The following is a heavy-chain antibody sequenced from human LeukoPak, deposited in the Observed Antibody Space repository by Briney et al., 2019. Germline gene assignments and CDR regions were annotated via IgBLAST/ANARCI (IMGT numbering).Heavy chain of an antibody. CDR3: ASSSSGQHDP. D-gene: IGHD6-13*01. V-gene: IGHV1-69*06. CDR2: IIPIFGTA. J-gene: IGHJ5*02. CDR1: GGTFSSYA. Sequence: SVEVSCKASGGTFSSYAISWVRQAPGQGLEWMGGIIPIFGTANYAQKFQGRVTITADKSTSTAYMGLSSLRSEDTAVYYCASSSSGQHDPWGQGTLVTVSS.